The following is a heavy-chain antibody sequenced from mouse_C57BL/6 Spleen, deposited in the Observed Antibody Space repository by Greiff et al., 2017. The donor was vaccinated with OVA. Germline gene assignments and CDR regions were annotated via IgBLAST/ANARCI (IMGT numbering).Heavy chain of an antibody. CDR1: GYAFSSSW. Sequence: VQLQQSGPELVKPGASVKISCKASGYAFSSSWMNWVKQRPGKGLEWIGRIYPGDGDTNYNGKFKGKATLTADKSSSTAYMQRSSLTSEDSAVYFCAREGYYTYWYFDVWGTGTTVTVSS. D-gene: IGHD2-12*01. J-gene: IGHJ1*03. V-gene: IGHV1-82*01. CDR3: AREGYYTYWYFDV. CDR2: IYPGDGDT.